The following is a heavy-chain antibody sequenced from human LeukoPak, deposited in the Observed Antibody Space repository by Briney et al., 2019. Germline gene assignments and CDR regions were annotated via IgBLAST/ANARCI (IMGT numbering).Heavy chain of an antibody. CDR2: INHSGGST. Sequence: ASVKVSCKASGYTFTTYYMHWVRQAPGQGLEWMGIINHSGGSTSYAHKFQGRVTITRDTSTSTVDMELSSLRSEETAVYYCARGTGTIYLADWGQGTLVTASS. CDR3: ARGTGTIYLAD. CDR1: GYTFTTYY. D-gene: IGHD1-1*01. V-gene: IGHV1-46*01. J-gene: IGHJ4*02.